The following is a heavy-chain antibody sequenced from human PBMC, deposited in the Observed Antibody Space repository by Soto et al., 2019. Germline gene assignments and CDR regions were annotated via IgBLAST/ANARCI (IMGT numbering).Heavy chain of an antibody. CDR1: GFNFSDHY. Sequence: EVQLVESGGGLVQPGESLRLSCAASGFNFSDHYMDWVRQAPGKGLEWVGRSRNKANSYTTEYAASVKGRFTISRDDSKNSLYLLMNSLKTEDTAVYYCAKGDYGSGAFYNTGGYWGQGTLVTVSS. V-gene: IGHV3-72*01. CDR2: SRNKANSYTT. J-gene: IGHJ4*02. D-gene: IGHD3-22*01. CDR3: AKGDYGSGAFYNTGGY.